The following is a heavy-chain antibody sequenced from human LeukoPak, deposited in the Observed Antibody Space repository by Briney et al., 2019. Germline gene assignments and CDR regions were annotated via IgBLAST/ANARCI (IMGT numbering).Heavy chain of an antibody. V-gene: IGHV3-7*01. CDR3: ARDVVETEDYFDY. CDR1: GFTFSKHW. D-gene: IGHD2-15*01. Sequence: GGSLRLSCAASGFTFSKHWMTWVRQAPGKGLEWVANINQDGGEKYYVDSVKGRFTISRDNAKNSLYLQMNSLRADDTAVYYCARDVVETEDYFDYWGQGTLVSVSS. J-gene: IGHJ4*02. CDR2: INQDGGEK.